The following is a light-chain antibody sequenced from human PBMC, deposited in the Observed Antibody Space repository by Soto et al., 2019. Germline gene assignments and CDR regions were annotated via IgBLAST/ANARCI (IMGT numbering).Light chain of an antibody. CDR2: EVT. CDR3: SSFAGGGNPVL. V-gene: IGLV2-8*01. CDR1: SSDVGGYNY. Sequence: QSVLTQPPSASGSLGQSVTISCTGTSSDVGGYNYVSWHQQHPGKAPKVMIYEVTKRPPGVPDRFSGSKSGNTASLTVSGLHAEDEADDYCSSFAGGGNPVLLGGGTKLTVL. J-gene: IGLJ2*01.